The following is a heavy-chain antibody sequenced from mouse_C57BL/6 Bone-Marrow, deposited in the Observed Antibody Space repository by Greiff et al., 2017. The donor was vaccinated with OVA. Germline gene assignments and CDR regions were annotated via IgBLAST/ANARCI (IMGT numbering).Heavy chain of an antibody. CDR3: AGCNYYGSSNWYFEV. J-gene: IGHJ1*03. Sequence: QVQLQQPGAELVKPGASVKMSCKASGYTFTSYWITWVKQRPGQGLEWIGGIYPGSGSTNYNEKFQSKATLTVDTSSSPAYMQISSLTSEDSAVYYGAGCNYYGSSNWYFEVGGTGTTVTVSA. V-gene: IGHV1-55*01. CDR2: IYPGSGST. CDR1: GYTFTSYW. D-gene: IGHD1-1*01.